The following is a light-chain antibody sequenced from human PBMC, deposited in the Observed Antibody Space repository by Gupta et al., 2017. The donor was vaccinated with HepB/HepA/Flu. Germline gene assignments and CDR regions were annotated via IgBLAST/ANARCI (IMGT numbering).Light chain of an antibody. CDR3: GTWDSRLSAYV. CDR1: SSNIGNNY. J-gene: IGLJ1*01. V-gene: IGLV1-51*01. Sequence: QSVLTQPPSVSAAPGQKVTISCSGSSSNIGNNYVSWYQQLPGTAPKLLIYDNNKRPSGIPDRFSGSKSGTSATLGLXGXQTGDEXDYYCGTWDSRLSAYVFGTGTKVTVL. CDR2: DNN.